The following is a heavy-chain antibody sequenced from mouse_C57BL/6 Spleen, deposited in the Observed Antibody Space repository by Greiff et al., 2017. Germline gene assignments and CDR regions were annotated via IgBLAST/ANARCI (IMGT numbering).Heavy chain of an antibody. Sequence: VQLQQPGAELVMPGASVKLSCKASGYTFTSYWMHWVKQRPGQGLEWIGEIDPSDSYTNYNQKFKGKSTLTVDKSSSTAYMQLSSLTSEDSAVYYCASLTGVAYWGQGTLVTVSA. CDR2: IDPSDSYT. J-gene: IGHJ3*01. CDR3: ASLTGVAY. D-gene: IGHD1-1*01. V-gene: IGHV1-69*01. CDR1: GYTFTSYW.